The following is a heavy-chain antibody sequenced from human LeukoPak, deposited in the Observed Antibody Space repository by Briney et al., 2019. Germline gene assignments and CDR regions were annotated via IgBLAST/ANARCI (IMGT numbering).Heavy chain of an antibody. CDR3: TSPSTGYSSGWATSTHDY. CDR2: IRSKANSYAT. Sequence: PGGSLRLSCAASGFTFSGSAMHWVRQASGKGLEWVGRIRSKANSYATAYAASVKGRFTISRDDSKNTAYLQMNSLKTEDTAVYYCTSPSTGYSSGWATSTHDYWGQGTLVTVSS. D-gene: IGHD6-19*01. J-gene: IGHJ4*02. CDR1: GFTFSGSA. V-gene: IGHV3-73*01.